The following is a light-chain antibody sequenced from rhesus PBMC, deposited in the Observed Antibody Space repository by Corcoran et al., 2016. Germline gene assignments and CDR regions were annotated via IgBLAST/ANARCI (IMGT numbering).Light chain of an antibody. Sequence: DIQMTQSPSSLSASVGDKVTISCRASQGFTNWLAWYKQKPGKAPKLLIYETSTVPSGVPSRFSGGGSGTDFTLTISSLQPEDFATYYCLQYDSSPYTFGQGTKVEIK. V-gene: IGKV1-22*01. CDR3: LQYDSSPYT. J-gene: IGKJ2*01. CDR1: QGFTNW. CDR2: ETS.